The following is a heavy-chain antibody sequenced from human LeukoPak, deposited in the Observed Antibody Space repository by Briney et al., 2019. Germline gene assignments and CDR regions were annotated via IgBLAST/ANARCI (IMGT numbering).Heavy chain of an antibody. D-gene: IGHD6-19*01. CDR2: IIPIFGTA. J-gene: IGHJ6*02. V-gene: IGHV1-69*13. CDR1: GGTFSSYA. Sequence: ASVKVSCKASGGTFSSYAISWVRQAPGQGLVWMGGIIPIFGTANYAQKFQGRVTITADESTSTAYMELSSLRSEDTAVYYCARDLSGYSSGWIGWGYYYGMNVWGQGTTVTVSS. CDR3: ARDLSGYSSGWIGWGYYYGMNV.